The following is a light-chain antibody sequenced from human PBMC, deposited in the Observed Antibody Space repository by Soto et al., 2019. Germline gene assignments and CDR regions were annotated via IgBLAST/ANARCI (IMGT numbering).Light chain of an antibody. Sequence: QSALTQPASVSGSPRQSISISCTGTSRDVGGYNFVSWYQQHPGKAPKLMIYEVSNRPSGVSNRFSGSKPGNTASVTISGLQAEDEADYYCSSYTSTNTQVFGTGTKVTVL. V-gene: IGLV2-14*01. CDR1: SRDVGGYNF. CDR2: EVS. J-gene: IGLJ1*01. CDR3: SSYTSTNTQV.